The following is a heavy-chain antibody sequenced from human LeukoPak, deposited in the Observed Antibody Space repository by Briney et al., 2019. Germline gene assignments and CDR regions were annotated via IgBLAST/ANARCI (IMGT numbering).Heavy chain of an antibody. J-gene: IGHJ4*02. CDR1: GGSVSSGSYY. Sequence: SETLSLTCTVSGGSVSSGSYYWSWLRQPPGKGLEWIGYIYYSGSTNYNPSLKSRVPISVDTSKNQFSLKLSSVTAADTAVYYCARGLGYCSSTSCYPYFDYWGQGTLVTVSS. CDR2: IYYSGST. D-gene: IGHD2-2*01. CDR3: ARGLGYCSSTSCYPYFDY. V-gene: IGHV4-61*01.